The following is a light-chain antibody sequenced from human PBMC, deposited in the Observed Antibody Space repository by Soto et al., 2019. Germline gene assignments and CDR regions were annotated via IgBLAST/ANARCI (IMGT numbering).Light chain of an antibody. CDR2: DVS. V-gene: IGLV2-14*01. CDR3: SSYTSSSTLYV. CDR1: SSDVGGYNY. Sequence: QSVLTQPASVSGSSGHSITLSCTRNSSDVGGYNYVSWYQQHPGKAPKLMIYDVSNRPSGVSNRFSGSKSGNTASLTISGLQAEDEADYYCSSYTSSSTLYVFGTGTKVTVL. J-gene: IGLJ1*01.